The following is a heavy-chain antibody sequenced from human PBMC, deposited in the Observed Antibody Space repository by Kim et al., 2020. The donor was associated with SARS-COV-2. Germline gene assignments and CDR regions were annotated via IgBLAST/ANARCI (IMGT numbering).Heavy chain of an antibody. CDR3: ARGKLAAAGLYYFDY. J-gene: IGHJ4*02. D-gene: IGHD6-13*01. V-gene: IGHV1-18*01. Sequence: QKLQGRVTMTTDTSTSTAYMELRSLRSDDTAVYYCARGKLAAAGLYYFDYWGQGTLVTVSS.